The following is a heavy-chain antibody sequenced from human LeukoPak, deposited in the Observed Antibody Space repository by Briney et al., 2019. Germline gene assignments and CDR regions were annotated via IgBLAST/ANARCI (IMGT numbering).Heavy chain of an antibody. V-gene: IGHV3-30-3*01. CDR1: GFTFSSYA. CDR2: ISWDGSNK. D-gene: IGHD3-22*01. Sequence: GGSLRLSCAASGFTFSSYAMHWVRQAPGKGLEWVAVISWDGSNKYYPDSVKGRFTISRDNSKNTLYLQMNSLRAEDTAVYYCASEGDSSGYQDHAFDIWGQGTMVTVSS. J-gene: IGHJ3*02. CDR3: ASEGDSSGYQDHAFDI.